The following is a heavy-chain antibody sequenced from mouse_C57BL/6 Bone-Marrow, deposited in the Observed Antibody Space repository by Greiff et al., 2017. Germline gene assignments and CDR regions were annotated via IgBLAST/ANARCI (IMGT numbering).Heavy chain of an antibody. J-gene: IGHJ1*03. Sequence: EVQLVQSEGGLVQPGSSMKLSCTASGFTFSDYYMAWVRQVPEKGLEWVANINYDGSSTYYLDSLKSRFIISRDNAKNILYLQMSSLKSEDTATYYCASLGRDWYFDVWGTGTTVTVSS. CDR3: ASLGRDWYFDV. D-gene: IGHD4-1*01. CDR1: GFTFSDYY. V-gene: IGHV5-16*01. CDR2: INYDGSST.